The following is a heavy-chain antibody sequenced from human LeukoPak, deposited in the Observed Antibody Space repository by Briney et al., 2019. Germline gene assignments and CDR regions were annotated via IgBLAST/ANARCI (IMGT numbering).Heavy chain of an antibody. D-gene: IGHD6-19*01. V-gene: IGHV1-18*01. CDR2: ISAYNGNT. CDR3: AREIVLAVAGRSGAFDI. J-gene: IGHJ3*02. CDR1: GYTFTSYG. Sequence: ASVKVSCKASGYTFTSYGISWVRQAPGQGLEWMGWISAYNGNTNYAQKLQGRVTMTTDTSTSTAYMELRSLRSDDTAVYYCAREIVLAVAGRSGAFDIWGQGTMVTVSS.